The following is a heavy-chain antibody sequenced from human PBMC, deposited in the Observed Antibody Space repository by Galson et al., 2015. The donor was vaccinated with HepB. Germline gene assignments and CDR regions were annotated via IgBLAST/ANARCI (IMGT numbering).Heavy chain of an antibody. CDR1: GGSISSPNYY. CDR3: ARRGSRGSFSYFDY. J-gene: IGHJ4*02. D-gene: IGHD6-19*01. CDR2: INYSGST. V-gene: IGHV4-39*01. Sequence: ETLSLTCTVSGGSISSPNYYWGWIRQPPGKGLEWIGAINYSGSTFYNPSLKSRVTLVVDTSKNQFSLKVSSVTAADSAVYYCARRGSRGSFSYFDYWGQGTLVTVSS.